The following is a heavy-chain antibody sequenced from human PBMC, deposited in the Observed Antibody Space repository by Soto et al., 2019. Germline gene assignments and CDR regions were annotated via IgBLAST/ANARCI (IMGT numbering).Heavy chain of an antibody. CDR3: ARPASGGSRDAFDV. CDR2: IDPTDSFT. J-gene: IGHJ3*01. D-gene: IGHD2-15*01. Sequence: EVQLEQSAAEVKKPGEPLKISCKASGYKFTTFWLNWVRQTPGKGLEWLGRIDPTDSFTNYSPPFEGHVTISVDRSISTAYLQWNSLQASDTAIYYCARPASGGSRDAFDVWGQGTTVPVSS. CDR1: GYKFTTFW. V-gene: IGHV5-10-1*03.